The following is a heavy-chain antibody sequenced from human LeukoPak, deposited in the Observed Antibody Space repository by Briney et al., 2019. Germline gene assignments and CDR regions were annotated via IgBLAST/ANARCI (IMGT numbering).Heavy chain of an antibody. CDR1: GGSISSSSYY. CDR2: IYYSGST. V-gene: IGHV4-39*01. D-gene: IGHD3-3*01. Sequence: SETLSLTCTVSGGSISSSSYYWGWIRQPPGKGLEWIGSIYYSGSTYYNPSLKSRVTISVDTSKNQFSLKLSSVTAADTAVYYCARGTGRFYDFWSAHSRNYFDYWGQGTLVTVSS. CDR3: ARGTGRFYDFWSAHSRNYFDY. J-gene: IGHJ4*02.